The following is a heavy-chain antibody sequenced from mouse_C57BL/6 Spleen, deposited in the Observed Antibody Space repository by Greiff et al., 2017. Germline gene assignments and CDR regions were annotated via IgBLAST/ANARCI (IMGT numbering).Heavy chain of an antibody. CDR2: IDPSDSET. J-gene: IGHJ4*01. CDR3: ARIQRGQDAMDY. CDR1: GYTFTSYW. V-gene: IGHV1-52*01. Sequence: QVQLQQPGAELVRPGSSVKLSCKASGYTFTSYWMHWVKQRPIQGLEWIGNIDPSDSETHYNQKFKDKATLTVDKSSSTAYMQLSSLTSEDSPVYYCARIQRGQDAMDYWGQGTSVTVSS. D-gene: IGHD4-1*02.